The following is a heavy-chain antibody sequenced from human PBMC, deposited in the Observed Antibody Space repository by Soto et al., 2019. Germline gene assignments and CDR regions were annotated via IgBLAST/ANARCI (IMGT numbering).Heavy chain of an antibody. D-gene: IGHD5-12*01. V-gene: IGHV4-39*01. CDR3: TLRRPDIDEFDP. CDR2: MWHSGST. Sequence: PSETLCLTCXVSGGSLSSHSCYWGWISQPPGKGLEWIGSMWHSGSTYYKSSLKSRVTISGDMSKNQFSLKLRSVTAADTAVYYCTLRRPDIDEFDPWGQGTPVTVSS. CDR1: GGSLSSHSCY. J-gene: IGHJ5*02.